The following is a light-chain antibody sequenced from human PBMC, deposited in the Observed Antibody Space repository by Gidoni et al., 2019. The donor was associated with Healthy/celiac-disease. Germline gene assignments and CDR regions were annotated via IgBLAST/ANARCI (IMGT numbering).Light chain of an antibody. J-gene: IGKJ1*01. CDR3: RQALQTPRT. V-gene: IGKV2-28*01. CDR2: LGS. CDR1: HSLRHSNGYNY. Sequence: DIVMTQSPLSLPVTPGEPASISCRSSHSLRHSNGYNYLDWYLKKPGQSPQLLIYLGSNRASGVPDRFSGSGSGTDFTLKISRGEAEDVGVYYCRQALQTPRTFGQGTKVEIK.